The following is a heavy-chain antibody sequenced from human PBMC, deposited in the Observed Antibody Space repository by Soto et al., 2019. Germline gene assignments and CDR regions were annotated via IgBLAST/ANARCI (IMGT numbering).Heavy chain of an antibody. Sequence: GGSLRLSCSASGFTFSSYAMSWVRQAPGKGLEWVSAISGRGGSTYYADSVKGRFTISRDNSKNTLYLQMNSLRAEDTAVYYCAKGFDFWSGFPNDYWGQGTLVTVSS. D-gene: IGHD3-3*01. CDR1: GFTFSSYA. V-gene: IGHV3-23*01. CDR3: AKGFDFWSGFPNDY. J-gene: IGHJ4*02. CDR2: ISGRGGST.